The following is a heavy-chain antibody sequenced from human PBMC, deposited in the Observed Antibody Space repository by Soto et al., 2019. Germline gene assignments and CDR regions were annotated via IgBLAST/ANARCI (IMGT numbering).Heavy chain of an antibody. CDR2: IYYNGRS. V-gene: IGHV4-59*01. J-gene: IGHJ6*03. Sequence: QVQLQESGPGLVKPSETLSLTCTVSGGSITSDSWSWIRQPPGRGLEYIGFIYYNGRSSYNPSLKSPVTIPLATSGKQFSLEPTSVTAADTAVYYCARCPLGTAYLHYYHMDVWGRGTTVTVSS. CDR3: ARCPLGTAYLHYYHMDV. D-gene: IGHD1-1*01. CDR1: GGSITSDS.